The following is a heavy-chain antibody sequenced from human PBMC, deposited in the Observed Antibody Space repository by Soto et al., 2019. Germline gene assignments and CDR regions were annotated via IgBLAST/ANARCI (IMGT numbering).Heavy chain of an antibody. Sequence: QVTLKESGPVLVKPTETLTLTCTVSGFSLSNARMGVSWIRQPPGKALEWLAHIFSNDEKSYSTSLKSRLTISKDTYKSQVVLTMTNMDPVDTATYYCARGVTYYYGSGRYNWFDPWGQGTLVTVSS. CDR3: ARGVTYYYGSGRYNWFDP. CDR2: IFSNDEK. V-gene: IGHV2-26*01. D-gene: IGHD3-10*01. CDR1: GFSLSNARMG. J-gene: IGHJ5*02.